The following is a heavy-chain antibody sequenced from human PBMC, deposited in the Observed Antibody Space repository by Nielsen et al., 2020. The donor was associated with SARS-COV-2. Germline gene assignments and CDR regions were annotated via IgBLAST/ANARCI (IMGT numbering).Heavy chain of an antibody. CDR3: ARVSSHYGRGVFRYFDL. V-gene: IGHV3-11*06. Sequence: GESLKISCAASGFTFSDYYMSWIRQAPGKGLEWVSYISSSSSYTNYADSVKGRFTISRDNAKNSLYLQMNSLRAEDTAVYYCARVSSHYGRGVFRYFDLWGRGTLVTVSS. J-gene: IGHJ2*01. D-gene: IGHD3-16*01. CDR1: GFTFSDYY. CDR2: ISSSSSYT.